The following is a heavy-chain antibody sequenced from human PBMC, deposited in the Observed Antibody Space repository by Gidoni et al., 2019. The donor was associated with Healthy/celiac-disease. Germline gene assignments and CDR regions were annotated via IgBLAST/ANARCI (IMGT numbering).Heavy chain of an antibody. Sequence: EVQLVESGGGLVQPGGSLRLSCAASGFTFSSYDMHWVRQATGKGLEWVSAIGTAGDTYYPGSVKGRFTISRENAKNSLYLQMNSLRAGDTAVYYCARGSPKGVRFLKPRNWFDPWGQGTLVTVSS. V-gene: IGHV3-13*01. CDR3: ARGSPKGVRFLKPRNWFDP. CDR2: IGTAGDT. D-gene: IGHD3-3*01. J-gene: IGHJ5*02. CDR1: GFTFSSYD.